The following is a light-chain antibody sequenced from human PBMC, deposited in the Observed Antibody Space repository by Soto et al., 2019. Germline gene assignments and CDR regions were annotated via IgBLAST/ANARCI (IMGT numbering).Light chain of an antibody. CDR3: SSYTTSRTYV. J-gene: IGLJ1*01. CDR1: TVNVGRYDY. CDR2: DVS. Sequence: QSAWPRLPSFPGLPGQPSTISAPGTTVNVGRYDYVSWYQQHPGKAPKLLIYDVSNRPSGVSNRFSGSKSGNTASLTISGLQAEDEAEYYCSSYTTSRTYVFGTGTKVTVL. V-gene: IGLV2-14*03.